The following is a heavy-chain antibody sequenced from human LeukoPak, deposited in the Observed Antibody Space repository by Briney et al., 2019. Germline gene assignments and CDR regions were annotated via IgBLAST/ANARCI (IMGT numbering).Heavy chain of an antibody. J-gene: IGHJ4*02. CDR1: GFTFSSYG. D-gene: IGHD6-13*01. V-gene: IGHV3-30*02. CDR2: IRYDGSTK. Sequence: PGGSLRLSCAASGFTFSSYGMHWVRQAPGKGLEGVAFIRYDGSTKYYADSVKGRFTISRDNSKNTLYLQMNSLRPEDTAVYYCAKVFSSSWGYFDYWGQGTLVNVSS. CDR3: AKVFSSSWGYFDY.